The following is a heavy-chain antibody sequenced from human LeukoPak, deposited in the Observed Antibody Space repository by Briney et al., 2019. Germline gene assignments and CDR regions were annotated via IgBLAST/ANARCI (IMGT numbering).Heavy chain of an antibody. CDR2: ISYDGSNK. J-gene: IGHJ4*02. CDR3: AKEGDTAMVTYIYDY. Sequence: GGSLRLSCAASGFTFSSYGMHWVRQAPGKGLEWVAVISYDGSNKYYADSVKGRFTISRDNSKNTLYLQMNSLRAEDTAVYYCAKEGDTAMVTYIYDYWGQGTLVTVSS. D-gene: IGHD5-18*01. V-gene: IGHV3-30*18. CDR1: GFTFSSYG.